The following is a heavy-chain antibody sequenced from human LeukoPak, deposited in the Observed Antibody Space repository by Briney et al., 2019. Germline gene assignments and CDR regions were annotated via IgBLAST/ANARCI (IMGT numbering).Heavy chain of an antibody. CDR1: GCTFSSYA. D-gene: IGHD3-10*01. CDR2: INCSGGST. CDR3: AKAHYGSGSWGAFDI. V-gene: IGHV3-23*01. J-gene: IGHJ3*02. Sequence: TGGSLRLSCAASGCTFSSYAMSWVRQAPGKGLEWVSAINCSGGSTYYADSVKGRFTITRDNSKNTLCLQMNSLRAEDTAVYYCAKAHYGSGSWGAFDIWGQGTMVTVSS.